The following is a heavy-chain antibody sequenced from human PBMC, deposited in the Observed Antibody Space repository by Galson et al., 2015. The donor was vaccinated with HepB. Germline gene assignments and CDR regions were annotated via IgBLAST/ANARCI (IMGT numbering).Heavy chain of an antibody. D-gene: IGHD2-15*01. J-gene: IGHJ1*01. V-gene: IGHV6-1*01. CDR2: TYYRSKWNS. CDR3: ARDGCSGGTCHWYFQH. Sequence: CAISGDSVFSNSAAWNWIRQSPSRGLEWLGRTYYRSKWNSDYAVSVRSRITINPDTSKNQISLQLNSVTPEDTAVYYCARDGCSGGTCHWYFQHWGQGTLVTVSS. CDR1: GDSVFSNSAA.